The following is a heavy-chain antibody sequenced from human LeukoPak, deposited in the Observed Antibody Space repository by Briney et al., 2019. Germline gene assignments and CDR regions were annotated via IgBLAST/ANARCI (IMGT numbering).Heavy chain of an antibody. CDR2: INSRGGGT. D-gene: IGHD3-10*01. CDR3: ARDYYGSEPDSYYYYGMDV. V-gene: IGHV1-46*01. CDR1: GYTFTSYY. Sequence: GASVKVSCTASGYTFTSYYMHWVRQAPGQGLEWMGIINSRGGGTNYAQKFQGRVTMTRDTSTSTVYMELSSLRSEDTAVYYCARDYYGSEPDSYYYYGMDVWGQGTTVTVSS. J-gene: IGHJ6*02.